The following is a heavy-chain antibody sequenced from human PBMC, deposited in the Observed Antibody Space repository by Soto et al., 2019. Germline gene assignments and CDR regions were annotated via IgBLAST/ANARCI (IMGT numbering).Heavy chain of an antibody. D-gene: IGHD5-12*01. J-gene: IGHJ6*02. Sequence: SVKVSCKASGGTFSSYAISWVRQAPGQGLEWMGGIIPIFGTANYAQKFQGRVTITADKSTSTAYMELSSLRSEDTAVYYCALSGGIVATTNYYYYYGMDVWGQGTTVTSP. CDR3: ALSGGIVATTNYYYYYGMDV. CDR1: GGTFSSYA. CDR2: IIPIFGTA. V-gene: IGHV1-69*06.